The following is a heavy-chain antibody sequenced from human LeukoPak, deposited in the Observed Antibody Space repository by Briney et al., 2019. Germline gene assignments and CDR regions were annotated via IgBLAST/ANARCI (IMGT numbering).Heavy chain of an antibody. Sequence: GGSLRLSCAASGFTFSSYAMSWVRQAPGKGLEWVANIKQDGSEKYYVDSVKGRFTISRDNAKNSLYLQMNSLRAEDTAVYYCARDLGSGWGADAFDIWGQGTMVTVSS. V-gene: IGHV3-7*01. CDR1: GFTFSSYA. CDR2: IKQDGSEK. CDR3: ARDLGSGWGADAFDI. D-gene: IGHD6-19*01. J-gene: IGHJ3*02.